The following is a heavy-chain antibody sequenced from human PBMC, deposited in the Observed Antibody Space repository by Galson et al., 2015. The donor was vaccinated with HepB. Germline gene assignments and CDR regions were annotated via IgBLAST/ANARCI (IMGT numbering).Heavy chain of an antibody. V-gene: IGHV6-1*01. CDR2: TSYRSKWYS. CDR1: GDSVSSNSAA. Sequence: CAISGDSVSSNSAAWNWIRRSPSRGLEWLGRTSYRSKWYSDHAVSVRSRVTINPATSKNQFSLQLKSVTPEDTAVYYCGRVAGTIYYYGMDVWGQGTTVTVSS. J-gene: IGHJ6*02. D-gene: IGHD6-19*01. CDR3: GRVAGTIYYYGMDV.